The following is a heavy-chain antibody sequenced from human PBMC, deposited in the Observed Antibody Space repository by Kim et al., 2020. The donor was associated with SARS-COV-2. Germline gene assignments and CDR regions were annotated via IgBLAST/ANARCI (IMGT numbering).Heavy chain of an antibody. Sequence: GGSLRLSCAASGFTFDDYAMHWVRQAPGKGLEWVSLISGDGGSTYYADSVKGRFTISRDNSKNSLYLQMNSLRTEDTALYYCAKAIAAAGGHNWFDPWGQGTLVTVSS. CDR2: ISGDGGST. V-gene: IGHV3-43*02. CDR3: AKAIAAAGGHNWFDP. D-gene: IGHD6-13*01. CDR1: GFTFDDYA. J-gene: IGHJ5*02.